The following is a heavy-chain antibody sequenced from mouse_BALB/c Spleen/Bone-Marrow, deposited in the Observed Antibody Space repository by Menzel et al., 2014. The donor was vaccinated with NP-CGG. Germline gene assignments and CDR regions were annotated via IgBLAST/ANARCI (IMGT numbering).Heavy chain of an antibody. V-gene: IGHV1-87*01. Sequence: QVQLQQSGAELARPGASVKLSCKASAYTFTSYWMQWVKQRPGQGLEWIGAIYPGDGDTRYTQKFKGKATLTADKSSSTAYMQLSSLASEDSAVYCCAGGYYYGSTYGWYFDVWGAGTTVTVSS. CDR3: AGGYYYGSTYGWYFDV. CDR2: IYPGDGDT. CDR1: AYTFTSYW. D-gene: IGHD1-1*01. J-gene: IGHJ1*01.